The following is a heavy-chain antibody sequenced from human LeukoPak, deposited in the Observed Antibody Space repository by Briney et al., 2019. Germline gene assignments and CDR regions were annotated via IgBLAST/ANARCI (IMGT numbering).Heavy chain of an antibody. CDR2: IKQDGSTK. CDR3: ASGWYSDY. Sequence: AGTLTLTCVASGFTFSSYWMSWVRQAPGKGLQWVANIKQDGSTKYYVDPVRGRFTISRDNAENSLYLQMNSLRAEDTAVYYCASGWYSDYWGQGTLVTVSS. V-gene: IGHV3-7*02. D-gene: IGHD6-19*01. J-gene: IGHJ4*02. CDR1: GFTFSSYW.